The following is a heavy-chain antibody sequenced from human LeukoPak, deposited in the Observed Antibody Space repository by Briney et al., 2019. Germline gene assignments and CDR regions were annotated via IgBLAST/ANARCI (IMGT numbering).Heavy chain of an antibody. J-gene: IGHJ3*02. CDR2: FDPEDGET. Sequence: ASVKVSCKVSGYTLTELSMHWVRQAPGKGLEWMGGFDPEDGETIYAQKFQGRVTMTEDTSTDTAYMELSSLRSEDTAVYYCATDLDWNFRGDAFDIWGQGTMVTVSS. CDR3: ATDLDWNFRGDAFDI. CDR1: GYTLTELS. D-gene: IGHD1-7*01. V-gene: IGHV1-24*01.